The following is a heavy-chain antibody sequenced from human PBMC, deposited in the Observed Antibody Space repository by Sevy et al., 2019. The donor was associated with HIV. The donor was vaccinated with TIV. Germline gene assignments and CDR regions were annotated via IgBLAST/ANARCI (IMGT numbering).Heavy chain of an antibody. D-gene: IGHD1-26*01. V-gene: IGHV3-7*01. CDR2: IKGDGSDK. CDR3: AHETTGRIDS. CDR1: GFTFSVYW. Sequence: GGSLRLSCAASGFTFSVYWMNWVRQAPGKGLEWVANIKGDGSDKHYVDSVEGRFTISRDNGKNLLYLQMNSLRVEETAVYYCAHETTGRIDSWGQGTMVTVSS. J-gene: IGHJ4*02.